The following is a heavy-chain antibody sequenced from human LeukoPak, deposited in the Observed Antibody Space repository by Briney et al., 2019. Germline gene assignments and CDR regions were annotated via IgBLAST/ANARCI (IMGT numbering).Heavy chain of an antibody. D-gene: IGHD5-12*01. J-gene: IGHJ4*02. CDR1: GFTFSSYG. CDR3: ARDATPISRIVATPLYYFDY. CDR2: IRYDGSNK. V-gene: IGHV3-30*02. Sequence: QTGGSLRLSCAASGFTFSSYGMHWVRQAPGKGLEWVAFIRYDGSNKYYADSVKGRFTISRDNSKSTLYLQMNSLRAEDTAVYYCARDATPISRIVATPLYYFDYWGQGTLVTVSS.